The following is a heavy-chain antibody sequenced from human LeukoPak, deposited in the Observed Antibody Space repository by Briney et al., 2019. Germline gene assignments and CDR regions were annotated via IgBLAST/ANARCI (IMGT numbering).Heavy chain of an antibody. J-gene: IGHJ6*03. CDR1: GFTFSSYG. CDR2: IRNDRSNT. V-gene: IGHV3-30*02. CDR3: AKTSSGWYHYMDV. Sequence: GGSLRLSCAASGFTFSSYGMHWVRQAPGKGLEWVAFIRNDRSNTYYADSVKGRFTISRDNSKNTLYLQMNSLRAEDTAVYYCAKTSSGWYHYMDVWGKGTTVTISS. D-gene: IGHD6-19*01.